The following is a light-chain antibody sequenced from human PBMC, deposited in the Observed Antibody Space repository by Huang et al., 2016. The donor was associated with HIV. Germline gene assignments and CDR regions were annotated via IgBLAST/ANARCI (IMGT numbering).Light chain of an antibody. CDR2: SAS. Sequence: AIQMTQSPASLSASVGDRVTITCRASQDIGNDLGGYQQRRGKAPKLLVSSASQIQSGVPARFTGSGSATHFTLTISGLQPEDFATYYCLQDSVYPWTFGQGTKVEI. CDR3: LQDSVYPWT. V-gene: IGKV1-6*01. J-gene: IGKJ1*01. CDR1: QDIGND.